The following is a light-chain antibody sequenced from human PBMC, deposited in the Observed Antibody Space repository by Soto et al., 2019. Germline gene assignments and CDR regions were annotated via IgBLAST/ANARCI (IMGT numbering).Light chain of an antibody. CDR1: HGVTTN. Sequence: AGVSVKKGERVTLSCRAGHGVTTNFAWYQQKSGQSPRLLIYDVSTRATGVPARFSGTGSETDFTLTISCLQSEDSALYFCPHSTNRPFPFG. CDR2: DVS. CDR3: PHSTNRPFP. J-gene: IGKJ2*01. V-gene: IGKV3-15*01.